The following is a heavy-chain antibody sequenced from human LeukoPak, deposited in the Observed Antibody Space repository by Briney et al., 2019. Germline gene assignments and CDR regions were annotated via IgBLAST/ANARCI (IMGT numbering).Heavy chain of an antibody. CDR1: GFTFSIYG. D-gene: IGHD3-3*01. Sequence: GGSLRLSCAASGFTFSIYGMHWVRQAPGKGLEWVAFIRHDESNNYYADSVKGRFTISRDNSKNTLYLQMNSLRAEDTAVYYCAKDITIFGVGDYWGQGTLVTVSS. CDR2: IRHDESNN. J-gene: IGHJ4*02. CDR3: AKDITIFGVGDY. V-gene: IGHV3-30*02.